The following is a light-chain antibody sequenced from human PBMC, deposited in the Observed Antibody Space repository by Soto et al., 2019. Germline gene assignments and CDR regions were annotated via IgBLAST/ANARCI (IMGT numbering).Light chain of an antibody. CDR3: QQRSNWPPD. V-gene: IGKV3-11*01. J-gene: IGKJ4*01. Sequence: EIVLTQSPATLSLSPGERATLSCRASQSVSSYLAWYQHKPGQAPRLLIYDASNRATGIPARFSGSGSGTDFTLTISSLEPEDFAVYYSQQRSNWPPDFGGGTKVEIK. CDR2: DAS. CDR1: QSVSSY.